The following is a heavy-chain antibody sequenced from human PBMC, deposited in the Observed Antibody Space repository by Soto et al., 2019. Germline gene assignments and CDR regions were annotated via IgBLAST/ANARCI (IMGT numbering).Heavy chain of an antibody. CDR2: FDPEDGET. CDR1: GYTFTIYA. J-gene: IGHJ6*02. CDR3: ATARPGYCSSTSCYAPPIRHYYDSSGYYPGAYYYYYGMDV. V-gene: IGHV1-24*01. Sequence: ASVKVSCKASGYTFTIYAMHWVRQAPGKGLEWMGGFDPEDGETIYAQKFQGRVTMTEDTSTDTAYMELSSLRSEDTAVYYCATARPGYCSSTSCYAPPIRHYYDSSGYYPGAYYYYYGMDVWGQGTTVTVSS. D-gene: IGHD2-2*01.